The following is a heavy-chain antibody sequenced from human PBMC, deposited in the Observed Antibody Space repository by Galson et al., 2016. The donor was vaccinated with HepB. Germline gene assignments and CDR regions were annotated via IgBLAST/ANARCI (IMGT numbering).Heavy chain of an antibody. D-gene: IGHD3-10*01. CDR3: AKKGYYQSGIYHFES. Sequence: SVKVSCKVSGYTLSELSMHWVRQAPGKGHEWMGGFDPEDGETIYTRKFQGRVTISKDTSATTTYMELSSLTSGDTATYYCAKKGYYQSGIYHFESWGQGALVTVSS. J-gene: IGHJ4*02. V-gene: IGHV1-24*01. CDR1: GYTLSELS. CDR2: FDPEDGET.